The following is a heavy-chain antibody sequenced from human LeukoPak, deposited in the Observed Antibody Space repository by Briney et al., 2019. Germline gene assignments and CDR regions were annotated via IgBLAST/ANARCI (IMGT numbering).Heavy chain of an antibody. V-gene: IGHV4-61*02. Sequence: SETLSLTCTVSGGSISSGSYCWSWIRQPAGKGLEWIGRIRASGSTNYNPSLKSRVTISVDTSKNQFSMKLSSVAAADTAVYYCARGLSNLEYWGQGTLVTVSS. CDR3: ARGLSNLEY. D-gene: IGHD4-11*01. CDR2: IRASGST. J-gene: IGHJ4*02. CDR1: GGSISSGSYC.